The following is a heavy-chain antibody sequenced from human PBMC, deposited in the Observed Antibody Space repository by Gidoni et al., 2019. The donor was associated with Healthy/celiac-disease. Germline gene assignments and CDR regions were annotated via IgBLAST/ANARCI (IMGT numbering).Heavy chain of an antibody. CDR1: GYTFTGYY. V-gene: IGHV1-2*02. Sequence: QVPLVQSGAEVQKPGASVKVSCKASGYTFTGYYMHWVRQAPGQGLEWMGWINPNSGGTNYAQKCQGRVTMTRDTSISTAYMELSRLRSDDTAVYYCARDGRSGSYYGGWFDPGGQGTLVTVSS. J-gene: IGHJ5*02. D-gene: IGHD1-26*01. CDR2: INPNSGGT. CDR3: ARDGRSGSYYGGWFDP.